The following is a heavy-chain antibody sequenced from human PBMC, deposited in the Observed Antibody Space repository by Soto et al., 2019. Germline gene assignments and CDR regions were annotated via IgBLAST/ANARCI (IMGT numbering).Heavy chain of an antibody. CDR3: ARAAVKLGATLFDS. CDR2: INHSGFT. D-gene: IGHD1-26*01. J-gene: IGHJ4*02. V-gene: IGHV4-34*01. CDR1: GGSLRGHY. Sequence: SETLSLTCAVSGGSLRGHYWSWIRQSPEKGLEWIGEINHSGFTNYNPTLKSRVTISRDASKNQFSLGLSSMTAADSAVYFCARAAVKLGATLFDSWGQGTLVTVSS.